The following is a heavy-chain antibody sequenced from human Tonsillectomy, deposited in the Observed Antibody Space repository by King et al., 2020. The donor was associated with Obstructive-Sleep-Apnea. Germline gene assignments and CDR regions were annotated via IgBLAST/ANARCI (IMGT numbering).Heavy chain of an antibody. J-gene: IGHJ4*01. Sequence: VQLQESGPGLVKPSETLSLTCTVSGDSISSYYWSWIRQPPGKGLEWIGYIYYSGNTNYNPALKSRVTISVDTSKNQFSLKLSSVTAADTAVYYCAGWYDSSSWIEFEYWGQGTLVTVSS. CDR1: GDSISSYY. V-gene: IGHV4-59*08. CDR3: AGWYDSSSWIEFEY. CDR2: IYYSGNT. D-gene: IGHD6-13*01.